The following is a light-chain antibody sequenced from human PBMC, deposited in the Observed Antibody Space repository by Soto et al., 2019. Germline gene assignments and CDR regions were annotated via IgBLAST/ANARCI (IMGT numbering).Light chain of an antibody. CDR3: GTWDSSLSDVV. Sequence: QSALTQPPSVSAAPGQKVTISCSGSTSNIGNNYVSWYQQLPGTAPKLLIYDNDKRPSGIPGRFSASKSGTSATLGITGLQNGDEAGYFCGTWDSSLSDVVFGGGTKLTVL. J-gene: IGLJ2*01. CDR2: DND. V-gene: IGLV1-51*01. CDR1: TSNIGNNY.